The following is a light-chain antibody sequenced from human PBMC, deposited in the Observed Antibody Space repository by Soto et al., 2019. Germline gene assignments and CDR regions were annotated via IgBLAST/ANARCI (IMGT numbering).Light chain of an antibody. CDR1: QGISTH. V-gene: IGKV1-5*03. J-gene: IGKJ5*01. CDR2: KAS. Sequence: DIEMTQSPSSLSASLGDRFTITFRASQGISTHLDWHQQKPGKAPKLLIYKASSLESGVPSRFSGSGSGTEFTLTISRLQPDDFATYYCQQYNSYLITFGQGTRLEIK. CDR3: QQYNSYLIT.